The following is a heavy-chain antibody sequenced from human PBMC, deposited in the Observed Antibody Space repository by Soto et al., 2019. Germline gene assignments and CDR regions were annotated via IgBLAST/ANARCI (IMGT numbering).Heavy chain of an antibody. V-gene: IGHV4-39*01. J-gene: IGHJ6*02. Sequence: QLQLQESGPRLVKPSETLSLTCTVSVASISSNHYYWAWIRQPPGKGLEWIASIYYSGGTFYNPSRKSRVTLSEDTSKNQFSLTLHSVTAADTAVYYWARHQGAVRATRYYYGMDVRGQGTTVPVSS. CDR2: IYYSGGT. CDR1: VASISSNHYY. D-gene: IGHD2-15*01. CDR3: ARHQGAVRATRYYYGMDV.